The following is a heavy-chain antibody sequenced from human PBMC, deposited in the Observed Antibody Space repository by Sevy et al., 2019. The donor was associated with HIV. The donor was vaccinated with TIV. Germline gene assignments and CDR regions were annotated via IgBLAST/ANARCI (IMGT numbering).Heavy chain of an antibody. V-gene: IGHV3-48*02. CDR1: GFTFSSYS. D-gene: IGHD3-3*01. CDR3: ARGREWSYYDFWSGYYRNYYYYGMDV. CDR2: ISSSSSTI. J-gene: IGHJ6*02. Sequence: GGSLRLSCAASGFTFSSYSMNWVRQAPGKGLEWVSYISSSSSTIYYADSVEGRFTISRDNAKNALYLQMNSLRDEDTAVDYCARGREWSYYDFWSGYYRNYYYYGMDVWGQGTTVTVSS.